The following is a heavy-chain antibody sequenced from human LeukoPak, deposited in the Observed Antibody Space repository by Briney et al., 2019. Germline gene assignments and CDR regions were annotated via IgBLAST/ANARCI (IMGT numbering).Heavy chain of an antibody. J-gene: IGHJ4*02. CDR1: GYTFTSYG. V-gene: IGHV1-18*01. CDR2: ISAYNGNT. D-gene: IGHD6-13*01. CDR3: ARVFQKQLSDY. Sequence: ASVKVSCKASGYTFTSYGISWVRQAPGQGLEWVGWISAYNGNTNYAQKFQGRVTMTRDTSISTAYMELSRLRSDDTAVYYCARVFQKQLSDYWGQGSLVTVSS.